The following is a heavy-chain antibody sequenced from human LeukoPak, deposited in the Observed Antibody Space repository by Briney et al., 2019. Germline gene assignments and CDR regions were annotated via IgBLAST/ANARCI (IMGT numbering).Heavy chain of an antibody. V-gene: IGHV3-23*01. J-gene: IGHJ4*02. CDR2: ISGSGATT. Sequence: PGGSLRLSCAASGFTFSSYTMSWVRQAPGEGLEWVSAISGSGATTDYADSVKGRFTISRDNSKNTMYLEMNSLRAEDTAVYYCAKDVRGSGYLGASDYWGQGTLVTVSS. CDR3: AKDVRGSGYLGASDY. CDR1: GFTFSSYT. D-gene: IGHD3-22*01.